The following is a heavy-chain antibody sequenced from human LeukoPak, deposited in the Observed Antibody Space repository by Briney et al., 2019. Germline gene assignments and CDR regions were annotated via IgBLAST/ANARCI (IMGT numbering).Heavy chain of an antibody. D-gene: IGHD2-15*01. CDR3: ARDALPYCSGGSCYSKFDY. CDR1: GGTFITYA. V-gene: IGHV1-69*13. CDR2: IIPIFGTA. Sequence: GASVKVSCKASGGTFITYAISWVRQAPGQGLEWMGGIIPIFGTANYAQKFQGRVTITADESTSTAYMELSSLRSEDTAVYYCARDALPYCSGGSCYSKFDYWGQGTLVTVSS. J-gene: IGHJ4*02.